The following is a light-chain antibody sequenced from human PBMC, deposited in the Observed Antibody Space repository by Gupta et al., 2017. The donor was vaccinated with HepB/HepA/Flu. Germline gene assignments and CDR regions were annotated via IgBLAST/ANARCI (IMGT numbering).Light chain of an antibody. Sequence: EIVMTQSPATLSVSAGERATLSCRASQSVSSNVALYEQKPGQAPRHLIYVAATRATGIPARFGGSGFGKDFALTLSSRESEDFAVYYCQQYKNWPPWTFGQGTKVEIK. J-gene: IGKJ1*01. CDR1: QSVSSN. CDR2: VAA. V-gene: IGKV3-15*01. CDR3: QQYKNWPPWT.